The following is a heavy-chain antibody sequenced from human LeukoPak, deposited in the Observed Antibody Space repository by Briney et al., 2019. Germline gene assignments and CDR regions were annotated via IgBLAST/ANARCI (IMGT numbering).Heavy chain of an antibody. CDR1: GFIFSSYG. Sequence: GGSLRLSCAASGFIFSSYGMHWVRQAPGKGLEWVAFIRCDGTNKYYADSVKGRFTISRDDSKNTLYLQMSSLRAEDTAVYYCAKEKSSGWHDAFDIGGQGTTVTVPS. D-gene: IGHD6-19*01. J-gene: IGHJ3*02. CDR3: AKEKSSGWHDAFDI. CDR2: IRCDGTNK. V-gene: IGHV3-30*02.